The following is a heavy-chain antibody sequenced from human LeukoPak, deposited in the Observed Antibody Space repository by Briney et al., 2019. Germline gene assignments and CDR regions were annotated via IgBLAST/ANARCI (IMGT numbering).Heavy chain of an antibody. V-gene: IGHV3-66*02. CDR3: AKEVGGYSFRYFDY. CDR2: IYSGGST. Sequence: GGSLRLSCAASGFTVSSNYMSWVRQAPGKGLEWVSVIYSGGSTYYADSVKGRFTISRDNSKNTLYLQMNSLRAEDTAVYYCAKEVGGYSFRYFDYWGQGTLVTVSS. CDR1: GFTVSSNY. D-gene: IGHD5-18*01. J-gene: IGHJ4*02.